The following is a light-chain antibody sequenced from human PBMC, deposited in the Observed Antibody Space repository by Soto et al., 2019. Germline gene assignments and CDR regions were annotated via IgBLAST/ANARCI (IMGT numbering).Light chain of an antibody. CDR2: GTF. CDR1: ESISSTY. CDR3: QQYGNSMWT. Sequence: EIVLTQSPGTLSLSPGERATLSCRASESISSTYLAWYQQKPGQTPRLLIYGTFRRATGIPDRFSGSGSGTDFTLTISRLEPEDFAVYYCQQYGNSMWTFGQGTKVDIK. J-gene: IGKJ1*01. V-gene: IGKV3-20*01.